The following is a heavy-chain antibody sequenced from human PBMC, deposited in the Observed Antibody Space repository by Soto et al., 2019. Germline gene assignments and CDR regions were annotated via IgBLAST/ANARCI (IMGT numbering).Heavy chain of an antibody. V-gene: IGHV1-8*01. CDR1: GYTFTSYD. J-gene: IGHJ6*03. Sequence: QVQLVQSGAEVKKPGASVKVSCKASGYTFTSYDINWVRQATGQGLEWMGWMNPNSGNTGYAQKSQGRVTMTRNTSISIADMEMSSMRSEATAVSYCASGVIDYSNHYYVDVWGKGTTVTVCS. CDR2: MNPNSGNT. D-gene: IGHD4-4*01. CDR3: ASGVIDYSNHYYVDV.